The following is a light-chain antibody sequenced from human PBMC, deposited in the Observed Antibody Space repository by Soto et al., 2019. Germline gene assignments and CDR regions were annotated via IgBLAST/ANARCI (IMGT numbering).Light chain of an antibody. J-gene: IGKJ5*01. V-gene: IGKV1-9*01. CDR2: AAS. CDR1: QGVSSY. Sequence: DIQLTQSPSFLSASGGNRVTITCRASQGVSSYLAWYQQKPGEAPKLLIYAASTLQSGVPSRFSGSGSGTEVTLTISSLQPEDFATYYCQQLHSYPLTFGQGTRLEIK. CDR3: QQLHSYPLT.